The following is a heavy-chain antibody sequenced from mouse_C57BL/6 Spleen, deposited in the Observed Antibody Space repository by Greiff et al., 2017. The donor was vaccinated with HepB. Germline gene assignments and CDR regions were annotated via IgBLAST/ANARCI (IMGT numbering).Heavy chain of an antibody. CDR3: ARWVVAKGQFDY. CDR1: GYTFTDYY. D-gene: IGHD1-1*01. Sequence: EVQLQQSGPVLVKPGASVKMSCKASGYTFTDYYMNWVKQSHGKSLEWIGVINPYNGGTSYNQKFKGKATLTVDKSSSTAYMELNSLTSEDSAVYYCARWVVAKGQFDYWGQGTTLTVSS. V-gene: IGHV1-19*01. J-gene: IGHJ2*01. CDR2: INPYNGGT.